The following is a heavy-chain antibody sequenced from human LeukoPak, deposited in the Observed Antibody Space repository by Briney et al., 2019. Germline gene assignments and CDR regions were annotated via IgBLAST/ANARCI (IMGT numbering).Heavy chain of an antibody. V-gene: IGHV2-5*01. Sequence: SSPTLVKPTQTLTLTCTFSGFSLSTSGVGVGWIRQPPGKALEWLALIYWNDDKRYSPSLKSRLTITKDTSKNQVVLTMTNMDPVDTATYYCAHYYDSSGYYYYYYMDVWGKGTTVTISS. CDR2: IYWNDDK. D-gene: IGHD3-22*01. CDR3: AHYYDSSGYYYYYYMDV. J-gene: IGHJ6*03. CDR1: GFSLSTSGVG.